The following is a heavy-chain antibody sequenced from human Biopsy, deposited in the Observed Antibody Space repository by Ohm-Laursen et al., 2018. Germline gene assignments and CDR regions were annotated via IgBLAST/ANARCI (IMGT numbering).Heavy chain of an antibody. J-gene: IGHJ4*02. CDR3: TRAEAGSGSLLYFDY. CDR1: GFPFTGFS. D-gene: IGHD3-10*01. CDR2: INSDGSST. V-gene: IGHV3-74*01. Sequence: GSLRLSCSASGFPFTGFSMDWVRQAPGKGLVWVSRINSDGSSTNYADAVKGRFTISRDNAKNTVFLQMNSLRAEDTAVYYCTRAEAGSGSLLYFDYWGQGTLVTVSS.